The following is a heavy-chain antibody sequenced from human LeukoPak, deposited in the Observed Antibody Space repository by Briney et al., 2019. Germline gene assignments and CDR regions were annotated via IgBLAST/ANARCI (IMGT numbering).Heavy chain of an antibody. D-gene: IGHD2-21*01. Sequence: GGSLRLSCAASGFTFNTYWMHWVRHVPGKGLVWVSRINSDGSRTNYVDSAKGRFTISRDNAKNSLYLQMNSLRAEDTAVYYCARDFVVVAKDDAFDIWGQGTMVTVSS. CDR2: INSDGSRT. CDR3: ARDFVVVAKDDAFDI. CDR1: GFTFNTYW. V-gene: IGHV3-74*01. J-gene: IGHJ3*02.